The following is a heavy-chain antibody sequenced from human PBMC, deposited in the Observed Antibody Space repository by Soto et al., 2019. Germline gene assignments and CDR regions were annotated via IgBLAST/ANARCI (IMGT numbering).Heavy chain of an antibody. D-gene: IGHD3-22*01. CDR1: GFSFGDYA. CDR3: VRGSFGYYGP. CDR2: IRNPGYGGTT. Sequence: PGGSLRLSCTTSGFSFGDYAMTWVRQAPGKGLERVGFIRNPGYGGTTEYATSVKGRFIISRDDSMSSAYLQLNSLKVDDSAVYYCVRGSFGYYGPWGQGTLVTVSS. J-gene: IGHJ5*02. V-gene: IGHV3-49*04.